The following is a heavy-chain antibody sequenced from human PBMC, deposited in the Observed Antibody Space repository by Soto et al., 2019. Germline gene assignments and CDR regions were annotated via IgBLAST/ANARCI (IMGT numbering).Heavy chain of an antibody. CDR1: GGSSSSTTYY. V-gene: IGHV4-39*01. CDR3: ATDLYYYETTGFYFFLPLDY. J-gene: IGHJ4*02. CDR2: ISYSGAT. D-gene: IGHD3-22*01. Sequence: SETLSLTCAVSGGSSSSTTYYWGWILQPPGKGLEWIGTISYSGATYYNPSLKSRVTISVDTSNNQLFLKLTSVTAADTAVYYCATDLYYYETTGFYFFLPLDYWGQGALVTVSS.